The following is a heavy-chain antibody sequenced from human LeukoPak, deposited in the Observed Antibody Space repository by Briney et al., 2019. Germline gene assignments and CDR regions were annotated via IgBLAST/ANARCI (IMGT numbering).Heavy chain of an antibody. Sequence: GGSLGLSCAASGFTFSSYSMSWVRQAPGKGLEWVSYISSSSTIYYADSVKGRFTISRDNAKNSLYLQMNSLRDEDTAVYYCAREGYSYGSYGMDVWGQGTTVTVSS. D-gene: IGHD5-18*01. CDR1: GFTFSSYS. J-gene: IGHJ6*02. CDR3: AREGYSYGSYGMDV. CDR2: ISSSSTI. V-gene: IGHV3-48*02.